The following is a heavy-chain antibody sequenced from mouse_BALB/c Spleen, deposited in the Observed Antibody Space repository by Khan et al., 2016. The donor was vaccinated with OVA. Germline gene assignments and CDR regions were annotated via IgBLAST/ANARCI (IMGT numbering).Heavy chain of an antibody. J-gene: IGHJ4*01. CDR1: GFSLFRYN. D-gene: IGHD2-14*01. CDR3: AIAYYKYNGYYAMDY. V-gene: IGHV2-6-4*01. CDR2: IWGGGGT. Sequence: QVQLQQSGPGLVAPSQSLSITCTVSGFSLFRYNIHWVRKPPGKGLEWLGMIWGGGGTDYNSTLKIRLSISKDNFKSPVCLKMNNLQTDDTAMYFCAIAYYKYNGYYAMDYWGQGTSVTVSS.